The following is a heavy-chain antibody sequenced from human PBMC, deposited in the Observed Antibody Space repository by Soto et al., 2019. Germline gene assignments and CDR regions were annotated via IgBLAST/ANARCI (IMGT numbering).Heavy chain of an antibody. V-gene: IGHV1-18*01. CDR2: ISAYNGNT. Sequence: ASVKVSCKASGYTFTSYGISWVRQAPGQGLEWMGWISAYNGNTNYAQKLQGRVTMTTDTSTSTAYMELRSLRSDDTAVYYCDRDPPAPDMYVGNSPPIHYYYGMDVRG. CDR3: DRDPPAPDMYVGNSPPIHYYYGMDV. D-gene: IGHD3-16*01. CDR1: GYTFTSYG. J-gene: IGHJ6*02.